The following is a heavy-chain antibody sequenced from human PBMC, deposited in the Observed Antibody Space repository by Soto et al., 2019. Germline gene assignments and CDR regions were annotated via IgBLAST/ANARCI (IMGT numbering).Heavy chain of an antibody. CDR3: ARALSYDFWSGYRNNYGMDV. CDR2: INHSGST. Sequence: ETLSLTCAVYGGSFSGYYWSWIRQPPGKGLEWIGEINHSGSTNYNPSLKSRVTISVDTSKNQFSLKLSSVTAADTAVYYCARALSYDFWSGYRNNYGMDVWGQGTTVTVSS. V-gene: IGHV4-34*01. CDR1: GGSFSGYY. D-gene: IGHD3-3*01. J-gene: IGHJ6*02.